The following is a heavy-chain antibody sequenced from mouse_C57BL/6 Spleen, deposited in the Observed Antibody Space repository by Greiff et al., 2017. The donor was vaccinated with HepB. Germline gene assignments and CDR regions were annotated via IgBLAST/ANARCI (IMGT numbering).Heavy chain of an antibody. CDR1: GYTFTDYY. D-gene: IGHD4-1*01. J-gene: IGHJ1*03. CDR3: ARGGTFWDGYCDV. Sequence: EVQLQQSGPVLVKPGASVKMSCKASGYTFTDYYMNWVKQSHGKSLEWIGVINPYNGGTSYNQKFKGKATLTVDKSSSTAYMELNSLTSEDSAVYYGARGGTFWDGYCDVWGTGTTVTVSS. V-gene: IGHV1-19*01. CDR2: INPYNGGT.